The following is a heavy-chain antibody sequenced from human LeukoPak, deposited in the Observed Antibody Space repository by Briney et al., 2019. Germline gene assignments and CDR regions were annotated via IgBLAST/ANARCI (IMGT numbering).Heavy chain of an antibody. CDR2: VNYSGST. V-gene: IGHV4-34*01. CDR3: VRDRCGGDCYPNWLDP. D-gene: IGHD2-21*02. CDR1: GGSFTGYH. J-gene: IGHJ5*02. Sequence: SETLSLTCAVYGGSFTGYHWTWIRQSPGKGLEWIGDVNYSGSTNYNPPLKNRVTISVDTSKNQFSLKLTSVTAADTAVYYCVRDRCGGDCYPNWLDPWGQGTLVTVYS.